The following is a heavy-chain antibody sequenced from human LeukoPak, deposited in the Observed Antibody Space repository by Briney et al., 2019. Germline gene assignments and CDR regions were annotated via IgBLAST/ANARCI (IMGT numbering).Heavy chain of an antibody. Sequence: GGSLRLSCAASGFTFSSYAMHWVRQAPGKGLEWVAVISYDGSNKYYADSVKGRFTISRDNSKNTLYLQMNSLRAEDTAVYYCAKDRYRRTTIVVVPAAIRMNWFDPWGQGTLVTVSS. D-gene: IGHD2-2*02. J-gene: IGHJ5*02. V-gene: IGHV3-30-3*01. CDR1: GFTFSSYA. CDR2: ISYDGSNK. CDR3: AKDRYRRTTIVVVPAAIRMNWFDP.